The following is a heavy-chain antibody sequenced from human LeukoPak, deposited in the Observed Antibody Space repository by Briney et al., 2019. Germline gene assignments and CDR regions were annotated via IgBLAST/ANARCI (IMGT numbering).Heavy chain of an antibody. V-gene: IGHV3-23*01. D-gene: IGHD2-21*01. CDR3: AKAPVWNYYYGLDV. CDR2: ITTSGSA. CDR1: GLTASHNVNNA. Sequence: GGSLRLSCAASGLTASHNVNNAMSWVRHAPGKGLEWVSGITTSGSAYYADSVKGRFTISRENSNNTLYLHMDSLRAEDTAVYYCAKAPVWNYYYGLDVWGQGTTVTVSS. J-gene: IGHJ6*02.